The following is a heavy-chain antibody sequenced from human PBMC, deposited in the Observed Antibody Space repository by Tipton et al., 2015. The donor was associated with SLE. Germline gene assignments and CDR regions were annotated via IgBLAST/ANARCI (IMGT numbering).Heavy chain of an antibody. D-gene: IGHD4-23*01. CDR3: VRAYGGNEEY. J-gene: IGHJ4*02. Sequence: SLRLSCAASQLTVSNNYMSWVRQAPGKGLAWVSRINPDASSTSYADSVKGRFTISRDNAKNTLYLQMNSLRAEDTAVYYCVRAYGGNEEYWGQGTLVTVSS. V-gene: IGHV3-74*01. CDR1: QLTVSNNY. CDR2: INPDASST.